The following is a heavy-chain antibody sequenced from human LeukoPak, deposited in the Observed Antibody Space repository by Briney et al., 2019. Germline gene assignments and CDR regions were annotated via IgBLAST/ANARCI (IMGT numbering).Heavy chain of an antibody. CDR3: ARDHYGNYYDSSGYYYGVYFQH. CDR1: GFTFSSYA. J-gene: IGHJ1*01. V-gene: IGHV3-30-3*01. Sequence: GGSLRLSCAASGFTFSSYAMHWVRQAPGKGLEWVAVISYDGSNKYYADSVKGRFTISRDNSKNTLYLQMNSLRAEDTAVYYCARDHYGNYYDSSGYYYGVYFQHWGQGTLVAVSS. CDR2: ISYDGSNK. D-gene: IGHD3-22*01.